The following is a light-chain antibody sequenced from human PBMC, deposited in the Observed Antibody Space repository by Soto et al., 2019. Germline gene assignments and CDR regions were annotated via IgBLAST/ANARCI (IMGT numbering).Light chain of an antibody. CDR2: GIS. Sequence: EIFLTQSPRPPSFSPGETAPLSRQARQSVTSRQLAWYQQKPGQPPRLLMYGISTRADGIPDRFSGSGSGTDFTLTISRLEPEDYAIYYCQQYDVSPPFTFGQGTRLEIK. J-gene: IGKJ5*01. CDR1: QSVTSRQ. CDR3: QQYDVSPPFT. V-gene: IGKV3-20*01.